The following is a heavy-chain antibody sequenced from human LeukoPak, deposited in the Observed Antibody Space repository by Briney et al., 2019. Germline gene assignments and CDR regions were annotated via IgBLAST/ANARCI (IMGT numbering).Heavy chain of an antibody. V-gene: IGHV3-21*01. J-gene: IGHJ6*03. Sequence: GGSLRLSCAASGFTFSSYSMNWVRQAPGKGLEWVSSISSSSSYIYYADSVKGRFTISRDNAKNSLYLQMNSLRAEDTAVYYCARWVNYYDSSGYYYMDVWGKGTTVTVSS. D-gene: IGHD3-22*01. CDR3: ARWVNYYDSSGYYYMDV. CDR2: ISSSSSYI. CDR1: GFTFSSYS.